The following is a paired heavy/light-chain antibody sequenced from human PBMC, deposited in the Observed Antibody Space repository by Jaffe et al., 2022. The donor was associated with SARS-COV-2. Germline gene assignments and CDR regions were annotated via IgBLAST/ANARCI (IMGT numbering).Light chain of an antibody. V-gene: IGKV2-28*01. J-gene: IGKJ5*01. CDR1: QSLLNSNGYTY. CDR2: LGS. CDR3: MQALQTPIT. Sequence: DIVMTQSPLSLPVTPGEPASISCRSSQSLLNSNGYTYFDWYLQKPGQSPQLLIYLGSTRASGVPDRFSGSGSGTDFTLKISRVEAEDVGVYYCMQALQTPITFGQGTRLEIK.
Heavy chain of an antibody. Sequence: EVQLVESGGGLVQPGGSLRLSCAASGFSFSDYWMGWVRQAPGKGLEWVANTKQDGGDKYYVDSVKGRFTISRDNSKNSLCLQMNSLRAEDTAVYYCARAFQGGFDYWGQGALVTVSS. CDR3: ARAFQGGFDY. J-gene: IGHJ4*02. V-gene: IGHV3-7*03. CDR1: GFSFSDYW. CDR2: TKQDGGDK. D-gene: IGHD3-16*01.